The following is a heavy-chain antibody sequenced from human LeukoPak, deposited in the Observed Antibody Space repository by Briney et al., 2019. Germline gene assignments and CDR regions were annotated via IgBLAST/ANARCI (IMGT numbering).Heavy chain of an antibody. CDR3: ARRGGYYYSDY. CDR2: IYYSGST. Sequence: SETLSLTCTVSGGSISSSSYYWGWIRQPPGKGLEWIGSIYYSGSTYYNPSLKSRVTISVDTSKNQFSLKLSSVTAADTAVYYCARRGGYYYSDYWGLGTLVTVSS. V-gene: IGHV4-39*01. D-gene: IGHD3-22*01. J-gene: IGHJ4*02. CDR1: GGSISSSSYY.